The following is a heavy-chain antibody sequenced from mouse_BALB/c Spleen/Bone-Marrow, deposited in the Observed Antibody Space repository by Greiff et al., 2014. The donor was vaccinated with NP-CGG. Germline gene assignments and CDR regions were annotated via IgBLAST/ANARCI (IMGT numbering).Heavy chain of an antibody. V-gene: IGHV14-3*02. J-gene: IGHJ3*01. D-gene: IGHD1-1*01. CDR1: GFNIKDTY. CDR3: ASYYYGSSYGFAY. Sequence: DVQLVESGAELVKPGASVKLSCTASGFNIKDTYMHWVKQRPEQGLEWIGRIDPANGNTKYDPKFQGKATITADTSSNTDYLQLSSLTSEDTAVYYCASYYYGSSYGFAYWGQGTLVTVSA. CDR2: IDPANGNT.